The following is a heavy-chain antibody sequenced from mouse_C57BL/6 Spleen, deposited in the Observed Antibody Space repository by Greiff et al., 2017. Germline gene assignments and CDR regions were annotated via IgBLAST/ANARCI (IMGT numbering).Heavy chain of an antibody. Sequence: VQLQQPGAELVRPGSSVKLSCKASGYTFTSYWMDWVKQRPGQGLEWIGNIYPSDSETHYNQKFKDKATLTVDKSSSTAYMQLSSLTSEDSAVYYCARLYYDYGWGQGTTLTVSS. CDR1: GYTFTSYW. CDR2: IYPSDSET. V-gene: IGHV1-61*01. CDR3: ARLYYDYG. J-gene: IGHJ2*01. D-gene: IGHD2-4*01.